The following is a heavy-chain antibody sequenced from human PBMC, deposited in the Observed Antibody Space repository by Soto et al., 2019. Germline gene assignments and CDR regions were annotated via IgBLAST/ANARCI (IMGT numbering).Heavy chain of an antibody. CDR1: GGSISGDYYF. V-gene: IGHV4-30-4*01. J-gene: IGHJ4*02. CDR2: IYDSGT. Sequence: PSETLSFTCTVSGGSISGDYYFLSWIRHPPGKGLEWIGFIYDSGTYYNPSLKSRATISTYTSKNHFSLKMSSVTAAETAVYYCARDLAYCSTGSCYAKWGYWGQGTMVTVSS. CDR3: ARDLAYCSTGSCYAKWGY. D-gene: IGHD2-15*01.